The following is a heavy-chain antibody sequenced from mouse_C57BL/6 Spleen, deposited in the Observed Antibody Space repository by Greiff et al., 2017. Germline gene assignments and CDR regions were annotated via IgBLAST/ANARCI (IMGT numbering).Heavy chain of an antibody. J-gene: IGHJ3*01. CDR1: GYSITSGYY. V-gene: IGHV3-6*01. Sequence: EVKLLESGPGLVKPSQSLSLTCSVTGYSITSGYYWNWIRQFPGNKLEWMGYISYDGSNNYNPSLKNRNSITRDTSKNQFFLKLNSVTTEDTATYYCATGAYWGQGTLVTGSA. CDR3: ATGAY. CDR2: ISYDGSN.